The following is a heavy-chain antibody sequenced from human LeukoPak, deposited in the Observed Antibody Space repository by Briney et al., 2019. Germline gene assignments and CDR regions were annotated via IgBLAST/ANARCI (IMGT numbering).Heavy chain of an antibody. D-gene: IGHD2/OR15-2a*01. V-gene: IGHV1-69*13. J-gene: IGHJ6*03. CDR1: GYTFTSYG. CDR2: IIPIFGTA. Sequence: ASVKVSCKASGYTFTSYGISWVRQAPGQGLEWMGGIIPIFGTANYAQKFQGRVTITADESTSTAYMELSSLRSEDTAVYYCARSSMAHYYYYMDVWGKGTTVTISS. CDR3: ARSSMAHYYYYMDV.